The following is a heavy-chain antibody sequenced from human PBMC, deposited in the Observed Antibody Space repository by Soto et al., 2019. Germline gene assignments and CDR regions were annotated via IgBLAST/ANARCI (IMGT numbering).Heavy chain of an antibody. V-gene: IGHV1-69*01. CDR3: ARVYCSGGSCYDDVPAFDI. CDR1: GGTFSSYA. CDR2: IIPIFGTA. D-gene: IGHD2-15*01. J-gene: IGHJ3*02. Sequence: QVQLVQSGAEVKKPGSSVKVSCKASGGTFSSYAISWVRQAPGQGLEWMGGIIPIFGTANYAQKFQGRVTMTADESTSTDYMELSSLRSEDTAVYYCARVYCSGGSCYDDVPAFDIWGQGTMVTVSS.